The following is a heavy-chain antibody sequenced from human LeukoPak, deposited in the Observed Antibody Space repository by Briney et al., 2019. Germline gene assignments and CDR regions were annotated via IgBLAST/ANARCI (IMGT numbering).Heavy chain of an antibody. CDR3: AGHSDLGSGSHYPYYYLMDV. D-gene: IGHD3-10*01. CDR1: GYTFTSYY. J-gene: IGHJ6*02. Sequence: ASVQVSCKASGYTFTSYYMHWVRQDPGQGLEWMGIINPSGGATSYAQKFQARVAMIGDTSTSPVYMQMSSLRIDDTAVYYCAGHSDLGSGSHYPYYYLMDVWGQGTTVTVSS. CDR2: INPSGGAT. V-gene: IGHV1-46*01.